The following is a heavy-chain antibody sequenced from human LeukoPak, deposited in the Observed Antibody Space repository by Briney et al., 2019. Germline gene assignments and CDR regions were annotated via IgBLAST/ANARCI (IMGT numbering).Heavy chain of an antibody. V-gene: IGHV1-69*04. J-gene: IGHJ6*02. D-gene: IGHD5-12*01. CDR1: GGTFSSYA. Sequence: SVKVSCKASGGTFSSYAISWVRQAPGQVLEWMGRIIPILGIANYAQKFQGRVTITADKSTSTAYMELSSLRSEDTAVYYCARDSGNDLDYYYYYGMDVWGQGTTVTVSS. CDR3: ARDSGNDLDYYYYYGMDV. CDR2: IIPILGIA.